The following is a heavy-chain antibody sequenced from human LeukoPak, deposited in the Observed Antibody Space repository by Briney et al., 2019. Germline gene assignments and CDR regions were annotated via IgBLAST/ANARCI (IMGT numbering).Heavy chain of an antibody. J-gene: IGHJ3*02. CDR1: GVTFSSYN. Sequence: PGGSLRLSCAASGVTFSSYNMNWVRQAPGEGLEWVSSISSSSSYIYYADSVKGRFTISRDNVNNSLYLQMNSLRAEDTAVYYCARDHGTNFYDSSGYKAFDIWGQGTMVIVSS. CDR3: ARDHGTNFYDSSGYKAFDI. CDR2: ISSSSSYI. V-gene: IGHV3-21*06. D-gene: IGHD3-22*01.